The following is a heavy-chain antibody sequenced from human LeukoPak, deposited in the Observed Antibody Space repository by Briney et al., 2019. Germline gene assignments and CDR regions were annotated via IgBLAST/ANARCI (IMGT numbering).Heavy chain of an antibody. Sequence: ASVKVSCKVSGYTLTELSMHWVRQAPGKGLEGMGGFDPEDGETIYAQKFQGSVTMTEDTSTDTAYMELSSLRSEDTAVYYCATDYDYGGSSGAFDIWGQGTMVTVSS. CDR1: GYTLTELS. CDR2: FDPEDGET. J-gene: IGHJ3*02. CDR3: ATDYDYGGSSGAFDI. D-gene: IGHD4-23*01. V-gene: IGHV1-24*01.